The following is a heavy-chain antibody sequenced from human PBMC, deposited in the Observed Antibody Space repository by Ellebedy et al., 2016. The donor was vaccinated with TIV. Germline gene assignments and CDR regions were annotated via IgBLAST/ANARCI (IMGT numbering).Heavy chain of an antibody. CDR2: INHSGST. Sequence: SETLSLTCTVSGGSISSSSYYWGWIRQPPGKGLEWIGEINHSGSTNYNPSLKCRVTISVDTSKNQFSLKLSSVTAADTAVYYCARQEIVVVTAIPGWFDPWGQGTLVAVSS. D-gene: IGHD2-21*02. V-gene: IGHV4-39*01. CDR1: GGSISSSSYY. J-gene: IGHJ5*02. CDR3: ARQEIVVVTAIPGWFDP.